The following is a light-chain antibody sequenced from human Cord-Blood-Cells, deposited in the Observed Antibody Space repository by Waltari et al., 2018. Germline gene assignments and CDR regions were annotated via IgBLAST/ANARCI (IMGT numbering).Light chain of an antibody. Sequence: QSALTQPHSVSGSPGQSVTIPCTGTSSDVGGYNYFSWSQQHPGKAPKLMIYDVSKRPSGVPDRFSGSKSGNTASLTISGLQAEDEADYYCCSYAGSYTYVFGTGTKVTVL. CDR1: SSDVGGYNY. CDR2: DVS. J-gene: IGLJ1*01. CDR3: CSYAGSYTYV. V-gene: IGLV2-11*01.